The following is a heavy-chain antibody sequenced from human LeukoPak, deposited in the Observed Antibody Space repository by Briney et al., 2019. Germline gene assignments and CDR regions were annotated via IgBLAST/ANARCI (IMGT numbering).Heavy chain of an antibody. CDR2: ISDSGDNT. D-gene: IGHD2-8*01. V-gene: IGHV3-23*01. Sequence: PGGSLRLSCEASGFTFSTNAMSWVRQAPGKGLEWVSAISDSGDNTWYAGSVKGRFTISRDNAKNTLYLQMNSLRAEDTAVYYCAKDLYAVDVWGKGTTVTVSS. CDR1: GFTFSTNA. CDR3: AKDLYAVDV. J-gene: IGHJ6*04.